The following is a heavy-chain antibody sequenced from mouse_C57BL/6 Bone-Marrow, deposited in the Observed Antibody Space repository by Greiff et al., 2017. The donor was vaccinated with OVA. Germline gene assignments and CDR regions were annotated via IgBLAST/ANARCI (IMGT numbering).Heavy chain of an antibody. J-gene: IGHJ4*01. Sequence: EVHLVESGGGLVQPGGSLSLSCAASGFTFTDYYMSWVRQPPGKALEWLGFIRNKANGYTTEYSASVKGRFTISRDNSQSILYLQMNALRAEDSATYYCARSGYYGAMDYWGQGSSVTVSS. CDR1: GFTFTDYY. D-gene: IGHD2-3*01. V-gene: IGHV7-3*01. CDR3: ARSGYYGAMDY. CDR2: IRNKANGYTT.